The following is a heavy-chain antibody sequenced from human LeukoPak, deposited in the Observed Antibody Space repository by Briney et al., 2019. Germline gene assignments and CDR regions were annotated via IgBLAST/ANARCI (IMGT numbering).Heavy chain of an antibody. D-gene: IGHD3-9*01. CDR1: GDSVSSNRAA. Sequence: SQTLSLTCAISGDSVSSNRAAWNWIRQSPSRGLESLGRTYYRSKWYNDYALSVKSRITINPDTTKNQFSLQLKSVTPEDSAVVYCARAGTYDTLAGYYSSAFDIWDQGTMVTVSS. J-gene: IGHJ3*02. V-gene: IGHV6-1*01. CDR2: TYYRSKWYN. CDR3: ARAGTYDTLAGYYSSAFDI.